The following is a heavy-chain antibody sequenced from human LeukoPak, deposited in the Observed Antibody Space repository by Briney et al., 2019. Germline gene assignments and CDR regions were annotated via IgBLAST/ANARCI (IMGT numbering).Heavy chain of an antibody. CDR3: ARLPQRSDVLTSYANSFDY. V-gene: IGHV4-38-2*02. J-gene: IGHJ4*02. D-gene: IGHD3-9*01. Sequence: SETLSLTCNVSGYSIRSGYYWVWTRQPPGKGLEWIGNIYHSGATYYSPSLKTRATISVDTSKNQFSLKLSSVTAADTAVFYCARLPQRSDVLTSYANSFDYWGQGTLVTVSS. CDR1: GYSIRSGYY. CDR2: IYHSGAT.